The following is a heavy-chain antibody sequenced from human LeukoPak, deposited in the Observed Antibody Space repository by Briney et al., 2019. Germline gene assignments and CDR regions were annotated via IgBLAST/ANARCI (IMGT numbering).Heavy chain of an antibody. V-gene: IGHV1-18*01. J-gene: IGHJ4*02. D-gene: IGHD1-26*01. CDR3: ARSPSVNLVGATAPQKYYFDY. CDR1: GYTFTSYG. Sequence: ASVKVSCKASGYTFTSYGISWVRQAPGQGLEWMGWISAYNGNTNYAQKLQGRVTMTTDTSTSTAYMELRSLRSDDTAVYYCARSPSVNLVGATAPQKYYFDYWGQGTLVTVSS. CDR2: ISAYNGNT.